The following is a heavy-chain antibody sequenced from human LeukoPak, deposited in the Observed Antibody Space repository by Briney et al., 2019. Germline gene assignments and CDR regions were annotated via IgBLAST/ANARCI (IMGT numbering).Heavy chain of an antibody. J-gene: IGHJ6*02. Sequence: KPSETLSLTCTVSGGSISSYYWNWIRQPPGKGLEWIGYIYYSGSTNYNPSLKSRVSISVDTSKNQFSLKLSSVTAADTAVYYCARHLGPGWHAMDVWGQGTTVTVSS. D-gene: IGHD2-15*01. CDR2: IYYSGST. CDR3: ARHLGPGWHAMDV. CDR1: GGSISSYY. V-gene: IGHV4-59*01.